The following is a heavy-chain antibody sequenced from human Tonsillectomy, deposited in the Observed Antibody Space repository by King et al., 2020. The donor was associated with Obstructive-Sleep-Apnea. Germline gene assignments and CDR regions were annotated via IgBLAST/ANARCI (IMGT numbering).Heavy chain of an antibody. J-gene: IGHJ4*02. CDR2: INHSGST. V-gene: IGHV4-34*01. CDR3: ARVGRGRWLQSEHPFDY. D-gene: IGHD5-24*01. CDR1: GGSFSGYY. Sequence: VQLQQWGAGLLKPSETLSLTCAVYGGSFSGYYWSWIRQPPGKGLEWIGEINHSGSTNYNPSLKSRVTISVDTSKNQFSLKLSSVTAADTAVYYCARVGRGRWLQSEHPFDYWGQGTLVTVSS.